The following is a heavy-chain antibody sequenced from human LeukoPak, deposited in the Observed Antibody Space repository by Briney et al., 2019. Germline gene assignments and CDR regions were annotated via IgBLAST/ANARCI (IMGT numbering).Heavy chain of an antibody. CDR3: ARDSRTTVGAIRFADF. CDR1: GFSFSSYW. Sequence: GGSLRLSCVASGFSFSSYWMSWVRQAPGKGLEWVAGIKQDGSENHYVDSVKGRFTVSRDNAKNSLYLQMNSLRVEDTAVYYCARDSRTTVGAIRFADFWGQGTLVTVSS. J-gene: IGHJ4*02. CDR2: IKQDGSEN. D-gene: IGHD1-26*01. V-gene: IGHV3-7*01.